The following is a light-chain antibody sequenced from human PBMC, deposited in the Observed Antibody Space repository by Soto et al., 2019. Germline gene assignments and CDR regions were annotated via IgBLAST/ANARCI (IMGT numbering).Light chain of an antibody. Sequence: EIVLTQSPGTLSLSPGEGATLSCRASQSVRSNYLAWYQQKPGQAPRLLIYGASSRATGIPYRFSGSGSGRHFTLTMIRLVPEDFAVYCGPKYNNWPRYTFGQGTQLEIK. CDR3: PKYNNWPRYT. J-gene: IGKJ2*01. CDR1: QSVRSNY. V-gene: IGKV3-20*01. CDR2: GAS.